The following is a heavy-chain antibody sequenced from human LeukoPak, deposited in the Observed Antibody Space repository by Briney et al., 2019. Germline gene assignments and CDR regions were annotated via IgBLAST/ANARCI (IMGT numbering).Heavy chain of an antibody. CDR1: GYTFNTYW. V-gene: IGHV5-51*01. J-gene: IGHJ5*02. D-gene: IGHD4-17*01. CDR3: ARLRTTRGPVTVTPSYPDSPNWFDP. Sequence: GESLKISCKGSGYTFNTYWIGWVRQMPGKGLEWMGIINPSDSDTTYSPSFQGQVTISADRSISTAYLPWSSLKASDTAVYYCARLRTTRGPVTVTPSYPDSPNWFDPWGQGTLVTVSS. CDR2: INPSDSDT.